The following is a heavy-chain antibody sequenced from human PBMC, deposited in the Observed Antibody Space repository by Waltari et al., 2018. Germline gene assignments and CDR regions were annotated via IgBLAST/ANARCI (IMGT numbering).Heavy chain of an antibody. V-gene: IGHV4-34*01. D-gene: IGHD3-3*01. J-gene: IGHJ3*02. Sequence: QVQLQQWGAGLLKPSETLSLTCAVYGGPFSGYYWSWIRQPPGKGLEWIGEINHSGSTNYNPSLKSRVTISVDTSKNQFSLKLSSVTAADTAVYYCARRRISYYDFWSGPFDIWGQGTMVTVSS. CDR3: ARRRISYYDFWSGPFDI. CDR1: GGPFSGYY. CDR2: INHSGST.